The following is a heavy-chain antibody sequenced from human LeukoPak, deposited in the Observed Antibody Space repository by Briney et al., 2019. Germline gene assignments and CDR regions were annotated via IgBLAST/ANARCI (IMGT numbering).Heavy chain of an antibody. CDR2: IYYSGST. D-gene: IGHD2-2*01. J-gene: IGHJ4*02. CDR3: ARDKVGGFDY. Sequence: PSETLSLTCTVSGGSISSSSYYWGWIRQPPGKGLEWIGSIYYSGSTYYNPSLESRVTISVDTSKNQFSLKLSSVTAADTAVYYCARDKVGGFDYWGQGTLVTVSS. V-gene: IGHV4-39*07. CDR1: GGSISSSSYY.